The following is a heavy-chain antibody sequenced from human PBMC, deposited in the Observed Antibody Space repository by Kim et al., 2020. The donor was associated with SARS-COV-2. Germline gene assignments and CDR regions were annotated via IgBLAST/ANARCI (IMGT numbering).Heavy chain of an antibody. CDR1: GGSISSYY. D-gene: IGHD6-13*01. Sequence: SETLSLTCTVSGGSISSYYWSWIRQPPGKGLEWIGYIYYSGSTNYNPSLKSRVTISVDTSKNQFSLKLSSVTAADTAVYYCARGLEQQLYNWFDPWGQGTLVTVSS. J-gene: IGHJ5*02. CDR3: ARGLEQQLYNWFDP. CDR2: IYYSGST. V-gene: IGHV4-59*13.